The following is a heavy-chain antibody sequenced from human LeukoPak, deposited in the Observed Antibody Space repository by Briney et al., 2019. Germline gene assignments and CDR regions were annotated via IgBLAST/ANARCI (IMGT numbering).Heavy chain of an antibody. CDR2: IYYSGST. CDR3: AREFSTVTTRAFDI. J-gene: IGHJ3*02. V-gene: IGHV4-59*12. D-gene: IGHD4-11*01. Sequence: SETLSLTCTVSGGSISNYYWSWIRQPPGKGLEWIGYIYYSGSTNYNPFLKSRVIISVDTSKNQVSLKLSSVTAADTAVYYCAREFSTVTTRAFDIWGQGTMVTVSS. CDR1: GGSISNYY.